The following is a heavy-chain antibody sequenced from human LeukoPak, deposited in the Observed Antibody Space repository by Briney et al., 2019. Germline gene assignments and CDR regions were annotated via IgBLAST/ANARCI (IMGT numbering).Heavy chain of an antibody. V-gene: IGHV4-31*03. J-gene: IGHJ5*02. D-gene: IGHD4-17*01. Sequence: SETLSHTCTVSGDSISSGGYHWTWIRQHPGKGLERIGYISYSGSTYYNPSLKSRVNISMDTSKNQFSLSLTSVTAADTAVYYCARDYGDYFRWFDPWGQGTLVTVSS. CDR3: ARDYGDYFRWFDP. CDR2: ISYSGST. CDR1: GDSISSGGYH.